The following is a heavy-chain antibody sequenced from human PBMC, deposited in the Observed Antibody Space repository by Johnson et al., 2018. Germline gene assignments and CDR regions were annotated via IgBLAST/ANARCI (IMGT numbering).Heavy chain of an antibody. CDR2: MYHRGGT. V-gene: IGHV4-59*01. D-gene: IGHD3-3*02. CDR3: ARGRGTGSYSQAYLDH. CDR1: GGSISSYY. Sequence: QVQLQQSGPGLVKPSDTLSLMCTVSGGSISSYYYHWIRQSPGKGLEWLGYMYHRGGTNYNPSLNGRVPISLDPSKNQFSLTPSPVTAADTAVYSCARGRGTGSYSQAYLDHWGQGTLFTVSS. J-gene: IGHJ1*01.